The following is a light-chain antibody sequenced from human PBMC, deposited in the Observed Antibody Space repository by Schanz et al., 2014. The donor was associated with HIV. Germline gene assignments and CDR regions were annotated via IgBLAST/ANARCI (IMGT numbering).Light chain of an antibody. CDR3: YSYAGSRV. CDR2: DVS. CDR1: SSNVGGYNY. V-gene: IGLV2-14*03. J-gene: IGLJ3*02. Sequence: SALTQPASVSGSPGQSITISCTGTSSNVGGYNYVSWYQQHPGKAPKLMIYDVSNRPSGVSNRFSGSKSGNTAYLTISGLQAEDEADYYCYSYAGSRVFGGGTKVTVL.